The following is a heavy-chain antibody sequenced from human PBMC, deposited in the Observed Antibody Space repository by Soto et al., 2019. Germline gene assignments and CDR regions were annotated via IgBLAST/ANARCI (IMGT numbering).Heavy chain of an antibody. J-gene: IGHJ4*02. Sequence: QAQLVESGGGVVQPGRSLRLSCAASGFTFSSYGMHWVRQAPGTGLEWVAVISYDGGLQHYADSVKGRFTISRDNSKNKGLLQRSSLRAEDTAVYYCVSDGGYGHASVPYSWGQGTLVSVSS. CDR1: GFTFSSYG. V-gene: IGHV3-30*03. CDR3: VSDGGYGHASVPYS. CDR2: ISYDGGLQ. D-gene: IGHD5-18*01.